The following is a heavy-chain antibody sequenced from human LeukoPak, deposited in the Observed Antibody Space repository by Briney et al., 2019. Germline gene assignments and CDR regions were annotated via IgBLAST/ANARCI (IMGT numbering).Heavy chain of an antibody. D-gene: IGHD3-16*01. CDR2: ISGSGSTM. V-gene: IGHV3-48*01. CDR1: GFSFGSCS. CDR3: ARGGDFHAFDI. J-gene: IGHJ3*02. Sequence: GGSLRLSCAASGFSFGSCSMNWVRQAPGKGLEWVSYISGSGSTMYYADSVKGRFTISRDNAKNSLFLQMNSLRAEDTAVYYCARGGDFHAFDIWGQGTMVTVSS.